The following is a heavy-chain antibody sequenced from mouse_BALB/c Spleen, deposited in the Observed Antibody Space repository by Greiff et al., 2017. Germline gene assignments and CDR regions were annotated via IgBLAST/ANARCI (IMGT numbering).Heavy chain of an antibody. CDR1: GFTFSSFG. V-gene: IGHV5-17*02. J-gene: IGHJ3*01. CDR3: AVFSWFAY. CDR2: ISSGSSTI. Sequence: EVKLVEPGGGLVQPGGSRKLSCAASGFTFSSFGMHWVRQAPEKGLEWVAYISSGSSTIYYADTVKGRFTISRDNPKNTLFLQMTSLRSEDTAMYYCAVFSWFAYWGQGTLVTVSA.